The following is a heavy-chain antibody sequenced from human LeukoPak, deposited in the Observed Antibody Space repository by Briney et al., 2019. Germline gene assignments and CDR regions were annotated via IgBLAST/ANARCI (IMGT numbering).Heavy chain of an antibody. J-gene: IGHJ4*02. D-gene: IGHD5-24*01. Sequence: GGSLRLSCAASGFTFSSYWMSWVRQAPGKGLEWVANIKQDGSEKYYVDSVKGRFTISRDNAKNSLYLQMNSLRAEDTAAYYCARDPTWPHKSFDYWGQGTLVTVSS. CDR2: IKQDGSEK. V-gene: IGHV3-7*01. CDR1: GFTFSSYW. CDR3: ARDPTWPHKSFDY.